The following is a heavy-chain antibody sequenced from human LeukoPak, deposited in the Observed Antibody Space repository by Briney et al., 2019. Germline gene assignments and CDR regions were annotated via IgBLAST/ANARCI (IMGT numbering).Heavy chain of an antibody. CDR3: ASPPDYSGSDV. V-gene: IGHV3-21*01. Sequence: GGSLRLSCAASGFTFSTYNMNWVRQAPGKGLEWVSSISSSSSYIYYADSVRGRFTISRDNTKTSLYLQMNSLRAEDTAVYYCASPPDYSGSDVWGQGTTVTVSS. CDR1: GFTFSTYN. CDR2: ISSSSSYI. J-gene: IGHJ6*02.